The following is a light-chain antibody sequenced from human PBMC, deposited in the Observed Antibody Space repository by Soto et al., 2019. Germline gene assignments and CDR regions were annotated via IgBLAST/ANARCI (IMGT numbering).Light chain of an antibody. J-gene: IGLJ2*01. V-gene: IGLV2-14*01. CDR3: SSYTSSSTVV. CDR2: DVS. Sequence: QSVLNQPASVSGSPGQSITISCTGTSSDVGGYNYVSWYQQHPGKAPKLMIYDVSNRPSGVSNRFSGSKSGNTASLTISGLQAEDGADYYCSSYTSSSTVVFGGGTKVTGL. CDR1: SSDVGGYNY.